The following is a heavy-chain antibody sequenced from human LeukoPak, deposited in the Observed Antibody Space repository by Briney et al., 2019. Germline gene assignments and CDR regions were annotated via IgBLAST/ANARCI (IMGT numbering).Heavy chain of an antibody. D-gene: IGHD2-2*01. CDR2: ISYDGSNK. V-gene: IGHV3-30*18. CDR1: GFTFSSYG. CDR3: AKDPRPAAWLSSGFDY. J-gene: IGHJ4*02. Sequence: GGSPRLSCAASGFTFSSYGMHWVRQAPGKGLEWVAVISYDGSNKYYADSVKGRFTISRDNSKNTLYLQMNSLRAEDTAVYYCAKDPRPAAWLSSGFDYWGQGTLVTVSS.